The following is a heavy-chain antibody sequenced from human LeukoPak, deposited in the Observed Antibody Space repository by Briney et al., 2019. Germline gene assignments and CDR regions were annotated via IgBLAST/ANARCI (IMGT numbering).Heavy chain of an antibody. CDR3: AKDTVAVAGTSSLFDY. V-gene: IGHV3-9*01. CDR1: GFTFDDYA. J-gene: IGHJ4*02. CDR2: ISWNSGSI. Sequence: SLRLSCAASGFTFDDYAMHWVRQAPGKGLEWVSGISWNSGSIGYADSVKGRFTISRDNAKNSLYLQMDSLRAEDTASYYCAKDTVAVAGTSSLFDYWGQGTLVTVSS. D-gene: IGHD6-19*01.